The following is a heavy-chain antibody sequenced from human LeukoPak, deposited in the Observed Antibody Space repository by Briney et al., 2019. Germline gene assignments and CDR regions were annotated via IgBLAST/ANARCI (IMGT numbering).Heavy chain of an antibody. CDR3: AREYESSGWYSKGSFDY. Sequence: TLSLTCTVSGGSISSGDYYWIWIRQPPGKGPEWIGYIYYSGSTYYNPSLKSRVTISGDTSKNQFSLKVNSVTAADTAVYYCAREYESSGWYSKGSFDYWGQGILVTVSS. CDR1: GGSISSGDYY. D-gene: IGHD6-19*01. J-gene: IGHJ4*02. V-gene: IGHV4-30-4*01. CDR2: IYYSGST.